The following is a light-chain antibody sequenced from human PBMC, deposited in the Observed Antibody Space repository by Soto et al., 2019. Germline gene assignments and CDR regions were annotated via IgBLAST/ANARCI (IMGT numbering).Light chain of an antibody. CDR3: QQLNSYPRALT. CDR2: AAS. J-gene: IGKJ4*01. V-gene: IGKV1-9*01. Sequence: DIQLTQSPSFLSASVGDRVTITCRASQGISSYLAWYQQKPGKAPKLLIYAASTLQSGVPSRFIGSGSGTEFTLTISSLQPEDFATYYCQQLNSYPRALTFGGGTKVEIK. CDR1: QGISSY.